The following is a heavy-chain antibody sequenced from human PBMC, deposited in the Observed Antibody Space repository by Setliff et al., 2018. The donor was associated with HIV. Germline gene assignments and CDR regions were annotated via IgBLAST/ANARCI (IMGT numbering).Heavy chain of an antibody. V-gene: IGHV1-46*01. J-gene: IGHJ4*02. CDR1: GYTFTSSL. CDR3: ARNGGDSSGYYYAEN. CDR2: ISPSGGST. D-gene: IGHD3-22*01. Sequence: ASVKVSCKASGYTFTSSLIHWMRQAPGQGLEWMGIISPSGGSTGFAQKFQGRVTMTRDTSTNTVYMEVRSLRSEDTAVYYCARNGGDSSGYYYAENWGQGTLVTVSS.